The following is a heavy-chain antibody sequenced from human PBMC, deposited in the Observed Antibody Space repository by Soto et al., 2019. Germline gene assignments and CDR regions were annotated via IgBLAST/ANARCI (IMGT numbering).Heavy chain of an antibody. CDR2: ISAYNGNT. CDR1: GYTFTSYG. D-gene: IGHD3-10*01. J-gene: IGHJ6*02. Sequence: GASVKVSCKASGYTFTSYGISWVRQAPGQGLEWMGWISAYNGNTNYAQKLQGRVTMTTDTSTSTAHMELRSLRSDDTAVYYCARDAYTMVRGVIITYYGMDVWGQGTTVTVSS. V-gene: IGHV1-18*01. CDR3: ARDAYTMVRGVIITYYGMDV.